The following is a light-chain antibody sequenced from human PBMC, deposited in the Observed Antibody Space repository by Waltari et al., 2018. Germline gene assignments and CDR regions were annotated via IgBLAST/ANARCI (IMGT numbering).Light chain of an antibody. Sequence: EIVLTQSPGTLSLSPGERATLSCRASQTVSKNYLAWYQQKPGKAPKLLIYSTFHLYSGVPSRFSGSGSGTDFTLTISSLQPEDFATYYCQQSSSTPPWTFVQGTKVEIK. CDR2: STF. CDR1: QTVSKNY. CDR3: QQSSSTPPWT. V-gene: IGKV3-20*01. J-gene: IGKJ1*01.